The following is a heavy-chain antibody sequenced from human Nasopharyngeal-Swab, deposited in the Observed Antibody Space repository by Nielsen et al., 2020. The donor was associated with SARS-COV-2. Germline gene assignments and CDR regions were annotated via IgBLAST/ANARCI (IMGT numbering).Heavy chain of an antibody. D-gene: IGHD2-15*01. Sequence: VRQAPGKGLEWVSAINGSGGSTYYADSVKGRFTISRDNSKNTLYLQMNSLRAEDTAVYYCARAKVVVVAASDYWGQGTLVTVSS. J-gene: IGHJ4*02. CDR3: ARAKVVVVAASDY. CDR2: INGSGGST. V-gene: IGHV3-23*01.